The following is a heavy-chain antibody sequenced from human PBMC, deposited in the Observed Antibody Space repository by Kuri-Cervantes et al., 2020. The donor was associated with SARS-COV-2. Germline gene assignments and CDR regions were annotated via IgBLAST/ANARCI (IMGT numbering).Heavy chain of an antibody. CDR2: IDYSGST. J-gene: IGHJ5*02. V-gene: IGHV4-39*01. CDR1: GGSISSSSYY. CDR3: ARHDYGDYGLHCLDP. D-gene: IGHD4-17*01. Sequence: SETLSLTCTVSGGSISSSSYYWGWIRQPPGKGLEWIGSIDYSGSTSYNPSLRSRVTISVDTSKNQFSLKLTSVTAADTAVYYCARHDYGDYGLHCLDPWGQGTLVTVSS.